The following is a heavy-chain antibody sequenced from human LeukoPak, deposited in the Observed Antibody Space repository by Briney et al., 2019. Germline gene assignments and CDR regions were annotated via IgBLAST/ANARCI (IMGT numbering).Heavy chain of an antibody. V-gene: IGHV3-48*03. CDR3: ARVLGFVDLFSYY. D-gene: IGHD3-10*01. CDR1: GFTLSSYE. CDR2: ISSSGSTI. Sequence: GGSLRLSCAASGFTLSSYEMSWVRQAPGKGLEWVSYISSSGSTIYYADSVKGRFTISRDNAKTSLYLQMNSLRAEDTAVYYCARVLGFVDLFSYYWGQGTLVTVSS. J-gene: IGHJ4*02.